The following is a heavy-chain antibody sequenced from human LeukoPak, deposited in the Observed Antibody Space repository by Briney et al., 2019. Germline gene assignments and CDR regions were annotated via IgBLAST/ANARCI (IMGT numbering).Heavy chain of an antibody. Sequence: PSETRSLTCTVSGGSISSYYWNWIRQPPGKGLEWVSTISGGGGSTFYADSVKGRFSVSRDNSKNTLSLQMNSLRAEDTAVYYCAKASRGYSYGEFDSWGQGTLVTVSS. J-gene: IGHJ4*02. CDR2: ISGGGGST. CDR1: GGSISSYY. V-gene: IGHV3-23*01. CDR3: AKASRGYSYGEFDS. D-gene: IGHD5-18*01.